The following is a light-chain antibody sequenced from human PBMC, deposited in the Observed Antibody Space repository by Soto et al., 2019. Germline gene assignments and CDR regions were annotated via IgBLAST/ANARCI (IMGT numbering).Light chain of an antibody. Sequence: DIVLTQSPSTLAVSPGQRATLSCRASQSLESSLVWYQQKPGQAPRLLIYDASNRATGIPARFSGSGSGTEFTLTISSLQSEDFEVYYCQQYNNWPITFGQGTRLEIK. CDR1: QSLESS. CDR2: DAS. V-gene: IGKV3D-15*01. J-gene: IGKJ5*01. CDR3: QQYNNWPIT.